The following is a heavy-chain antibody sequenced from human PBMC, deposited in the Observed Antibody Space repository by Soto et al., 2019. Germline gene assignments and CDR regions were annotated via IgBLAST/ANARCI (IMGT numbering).Heavy chain of an antibody. CDR2: IWYDGSNK. J-gene: IGHJ4*02. CDR3: ARDGSIRNWNYKIPPYFDY. CDR1: GFTFSSYG. D-gene: IGHD1-7*01. Sequence: GGSLRLSCAASGFTFSSYGMHWVRQAPGKGLEWVAVIWYDGSNKYYADSVKGRFTISRDNSKNTLYLQMNSLRAEDTAVYYCARDGSIRNWNYKIPPYFDYWGQGTLVTVSS. V-gene: IGHV3-33*01.